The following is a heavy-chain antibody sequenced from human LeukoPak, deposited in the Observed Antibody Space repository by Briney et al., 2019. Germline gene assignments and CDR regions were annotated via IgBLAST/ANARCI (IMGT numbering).Heavy chain of an antibody. Sequence: SETLSLTCTVSGGSISGSYWSWIRQPPGKGLEWIAYMYNSGSTNYNPSLKSRVTISVDTSKNQFSLKLSSVTAADTAVYYCARVDSSGRYRVYWGQGTLVTVSS. CDR1: GGSISGSY. D-gene: IGHD6-19*01. V-gene: IGHV4-59*01. J-gene: IGHJ4*02. CDR3: ARVDSSGRYRVY. CDR2: MYNSGST.